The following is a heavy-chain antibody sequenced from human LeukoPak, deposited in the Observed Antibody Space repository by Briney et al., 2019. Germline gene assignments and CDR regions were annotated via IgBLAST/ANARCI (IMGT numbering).Heavy chain of an antibody. CDR3: AKDRIFDY. Sequence: PGGSLRLSCAASGFTFSSYWMNWARQAPGKGLEWVSTISGSGGSTYYADSVKGRFTISRDNSKNTLYLQMNSLRAEDTAVYYCAKDRIFDYWGQGTLVTVSS. CDR1: GFTFSSYW. V-gene: IGHV3-23*01. J-gene: IGHJ4*02. CDR2: ISGSGGST.